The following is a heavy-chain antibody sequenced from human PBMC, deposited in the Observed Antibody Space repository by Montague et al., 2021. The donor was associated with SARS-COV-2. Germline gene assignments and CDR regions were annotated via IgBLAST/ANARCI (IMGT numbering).Heavy chain of an antibody. CDR1: VAWNSGAD. V-gene: IGHV4-34*01. CDR2: FSLKEST. J-gene: IGHJ6*02. D-gene: IGHD3-10*01. Sequence: SETLSLTCSVLVAWNSGADRKSTRLNSSHHRNSYAVFSLKESTNYNPSLKSRVTISVDTSKNQFSLKLSSVTAADTAVYYCARVRYYGSGTSLGMDVWGQGTTVTVSS. CDR3: ARVRYYGSGTSLGMDV.